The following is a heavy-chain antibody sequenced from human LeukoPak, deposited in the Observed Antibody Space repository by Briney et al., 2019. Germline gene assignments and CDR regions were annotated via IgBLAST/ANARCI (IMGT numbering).Heavy chain of an antibody. D-gene: IGHD1-26*01. V-gene: IGHV1-8*01. CDR1: GYTFASYD. CDR2: MHPHSGNT. J-gene: IGHJ4*02. Sequence: GASVKVSCKAAGYTFASYDINWVRQAPGQGLEWMGWMHPHSGNTGYAQTFQGRVTMTTNISTSTAYMELSSLRYEDTAVYYCTRDSSGSSVGTGFDYWGQGTLVTVSS. CDR3: TRDSSGSSVGTGFDY.